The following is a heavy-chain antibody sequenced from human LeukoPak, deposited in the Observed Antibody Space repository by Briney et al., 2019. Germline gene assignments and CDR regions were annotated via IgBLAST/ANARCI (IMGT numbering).Heavy chain of an antibody. CDR1: GYTFTGYH. CDR2: IIPYSGDT. J-gene: IGHJ4*02. D-gene: IGHD6-19*01. V-gene: IGHV1-2*06. CDR3: ARVYLRGGSGWKAFDY. Sequence: GASVKVSCKASGYTFTGYHVHWVRQAPGQGLEWMGRIIPYSGDTSYAQKFQGRVTITADESTSTAYMELSSLRSEDTAVYYCARVYLRGGSGWKAFDYWGQGTLVTVSS.